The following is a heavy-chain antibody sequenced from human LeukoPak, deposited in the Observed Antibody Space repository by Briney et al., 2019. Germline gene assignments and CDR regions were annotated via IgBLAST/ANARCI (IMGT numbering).Heavy chain of an antibody. CDR1: SGSISSYY. CDR2: IHSSGST. J-gene: IGHJ4*02. V-gene: IGHV4-59*01. D-gene: IGHD3-16*02. Sequence: PSETLSLTCTVSSGSISSYYWSWIRQPPGKGLEWIGYIHSSGSTNHNPSLKSRVTISVDTSKNQFSLKLSSVTAADTAVYYCARGGSYLRPLEHFDYWGQGTLVTVSS. CDR3: ARGGSYLRPLEHFDY.